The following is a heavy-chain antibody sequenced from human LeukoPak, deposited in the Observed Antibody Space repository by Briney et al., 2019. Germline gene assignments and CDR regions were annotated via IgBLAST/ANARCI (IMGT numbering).Heavy chain of an antibody. Sequence: GGSLRLSCAASGFTFSSYWVSWVRQAPGKGLEWVANIKQDGSEKYYVDSVRGRFTISRDNAKNSLYLQMNSLRAEDTAVYYCARSPGGITLYGRKLHFDYWGQGTLVTVSS. CDR3: ARSPGGITLYGRKLHFDY. CDR1: GFTFSSYW. CDR2: IKQDGSEK. D-gene: IGHD2/OR15-2a*01. J-gene: IGHJ4*02. V-gene: IGHV3-7*01.